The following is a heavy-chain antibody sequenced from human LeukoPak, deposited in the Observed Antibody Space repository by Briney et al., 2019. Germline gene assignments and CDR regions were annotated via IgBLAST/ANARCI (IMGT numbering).Heavy chain of an antibody. Sequence: PGGPLRLSGAASRFAFSNYVMNWVRQPPGKGLEWVSSIAASGGATYYADSMKGRFTISRDNSKNTLYLQMTSLKAEDTAVYYCAKRGSDFRALEYWGQGTLVTVSS. CDR2: IAASGGAT. J-gene: IGHJ4*02. V-gene: IGHV3-23*01. CDR1: RFAFSNYV. CDR3: AKRGSDFRALEY. D-gene: IGHD3-3*01.